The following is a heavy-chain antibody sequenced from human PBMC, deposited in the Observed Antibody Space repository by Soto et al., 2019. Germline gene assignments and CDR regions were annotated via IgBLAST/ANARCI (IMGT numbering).Heavy chain of an antibody. J-gene: IGHJ4*02. V-gene: IGHV3-9*01. CDR2: ISGNSGSI. CDR3: AKDIDTAVAGTFDY. D-gene: IGHD6-19*01. CDR1: GFTFDDYS. Sequence: PGGSLILSCAPSGFTFDDYSMHWVRQAPGKGLEWVSGISGNSGSIGYADSVKGRFTISRDNAKNSMYLQMKSLRAEDTDLYYCAKDIDTAVAGTFDYWGKGNLVPVSS.